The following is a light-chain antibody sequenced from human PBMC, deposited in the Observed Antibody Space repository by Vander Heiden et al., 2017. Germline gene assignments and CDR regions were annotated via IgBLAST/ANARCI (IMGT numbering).Light chain of an antibody. CDR2: STS. J-gene: IGLJ2*01. CDR3: LLYYGGAVV. Sequence: QTVVTQEPSLTVSPGGTVTPTRAPSTGAVTSGYYPNWFQQKPGQATRALIYSTSNKRSWTPARFSGSLLGGKAALTLSGVQPEDEAEYYCLLYYGGAVVFGGGTKLTVL. V-gene: IGLV7-43*01. CDR1: TGAVTSGYY.